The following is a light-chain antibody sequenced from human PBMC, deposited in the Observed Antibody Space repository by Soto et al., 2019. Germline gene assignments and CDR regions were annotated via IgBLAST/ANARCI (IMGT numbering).Light chain of an antibody. CDR2: DVT. Sequence: EMVLTQSPATLSLSPGERATLSCRASQSVSNYLAWYQQKPGQAPRLLIYDVTNRATGIPARFSGSGSGTDITLTISSLEPEDFAVYYCQSLFTFGPGTKVDIK. CDR3: QSLFT. V-gene: IGKV3-11*01. CDR1: QSVSNY. J-gene: IGKJ3*01.